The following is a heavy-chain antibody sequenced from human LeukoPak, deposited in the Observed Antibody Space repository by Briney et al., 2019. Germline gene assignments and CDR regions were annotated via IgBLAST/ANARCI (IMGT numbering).Heavy chain of an antibody. D-gene: IGHD2-2*01. Sequence: PGGSLRLSCAASGFTFSSYWMSLVPQAPGKGLEWVSDIKQDGSEKYYVDSVKGRFTISRDNAKNSLYLQMNRLRAEDTAVYYCARDTRLVVRAAIDAFDIWGQGTMVTVSS. CDR2: IKQDGSEK. CDR1: GFTFSSYW. CDR3: ARDTRLVVRAAIDAFDI. V-gene: IGHV3-7*01. J-gene: IGHJ3*02.